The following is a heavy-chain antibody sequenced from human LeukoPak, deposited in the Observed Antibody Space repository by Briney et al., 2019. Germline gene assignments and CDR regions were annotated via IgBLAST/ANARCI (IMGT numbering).Heavy chain of an antibody. V-gene: IGHV4-30-2*01. CDR2: IYHSGST. J-gene: IGHJ3*02. CDR1: GGSISSGGYS. CDR3: AREIRRAFDI. Sequence: SGTLSLTCAVSGGSISSGGYSWSWIRQPPGKGLEWIGYIYHSGSTYYNPSLKSRVTISVDRSKNQFSLKLSSVTAADTAVYYCAREIRRAFDIWGQGTMVTVSS.